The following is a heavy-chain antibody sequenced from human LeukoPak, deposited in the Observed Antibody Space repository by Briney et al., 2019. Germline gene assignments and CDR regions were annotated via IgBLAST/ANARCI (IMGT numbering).Heavy chain of an antibody. Sequence: GGSLRLSCAVSGFTFSNYWMHWVRQAPGKGLVWVSRINSDGSTTNYADSVKGRFTISRDNAKNTLFLQMNGLRVEDTAVYYCARDWNYHGLGSYPYWGQGTLVTVSS. CDR2: INSDGSTT. V-gene: IGHV3-74*01. CDR3: ARDWNYHGLGSYPY. CDR1: GFTFSNYW. J-gene: IGHJ4*02. D-gene: IGHD3-10*01.